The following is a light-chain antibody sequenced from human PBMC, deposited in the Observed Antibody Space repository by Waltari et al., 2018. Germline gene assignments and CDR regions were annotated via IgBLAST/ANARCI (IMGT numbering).Light chain of an antibody. CDR2: NTF. V-gene: IGKV3-15*01. CDR3: HQYYNWPQT. J-gene: IGKJ1*01. CDR1: ENVDNK. Sequence: EIVMTQSPATLSVSPGQRATLSCRASENVDNKLAWYPLKPGQAPRLLIYNTFIRATDIPARFSGSGSGTEFILTISSLQSEDLAVYSCHQYYNWPQTFGQGTKVEIK.